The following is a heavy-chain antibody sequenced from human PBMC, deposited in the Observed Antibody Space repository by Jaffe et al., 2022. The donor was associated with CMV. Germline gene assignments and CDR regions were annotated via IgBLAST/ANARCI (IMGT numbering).Heavy chain of an antibody. D-gene: IGHD4-17*01. Sequence: QITLKESGPTLVKPTQTLTLTCNFSGFSLTTSGVGVGWIRQPPGKALEWLALIYWNDDKSHNPSLKSRLTITKDTSKNQVVLTMTDMDPVDTATYYCAHRSMTSMSTIMGNWFATWGQGTLVTVSS. J-gene: IGHJ5*02. CDR2: IYWNDDK. CDR3: AHRSMTSMSTIMGNWFAT. CDR1: GFSLTTSGVG. V-gene: IGHV2-5*01.